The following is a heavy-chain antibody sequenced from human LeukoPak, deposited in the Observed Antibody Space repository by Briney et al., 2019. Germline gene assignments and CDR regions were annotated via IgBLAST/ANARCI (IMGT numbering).Heavy chain of an antibody. D-gene: IGHD1-26*01. CDR3: SRESGAFSPFGH. V-gene: IGHV4-4*02. CDR1: GGSIRSTNW. CDR2: ISLSGRT. J-gene: IGHJ4*02. Sequence: SGTLSLTCGVSGGSIRSTNWWSWVRQPPGQGLEWIGEISLSGRTNYNPSLKSRVTMSLDESKNQVSLNLASVTAADTAVYYCSRESGAFSPFGHWGQGTLVTVTS.